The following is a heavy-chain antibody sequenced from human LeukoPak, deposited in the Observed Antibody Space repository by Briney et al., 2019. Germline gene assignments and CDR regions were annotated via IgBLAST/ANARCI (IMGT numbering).Heavy chain of an antibody. CDR2: ISGSGGST. CDR3: ANSKRPPAFDY. D-gene: IGHD2-2*01. Sequence: GGCLGLSCAASGFTFRRYSMRGGSQARRKGREWVSAISGSGGSTYYADAVEGRFTISRDNYKNRLHVQMNSLRGEDTAVYYCANSKRPPAFDYWGQGTLVTVSS. V-gene: IGHV3-23*01. J-gene: IGHJ4*02. CDR1: GFTFRRYS.